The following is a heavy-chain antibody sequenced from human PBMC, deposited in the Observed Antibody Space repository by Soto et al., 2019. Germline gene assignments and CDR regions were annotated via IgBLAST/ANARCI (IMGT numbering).Heavy chain of an antibody. CDR3: ARVRVGIAVHDAFDI. Sequence: GGSLRLSCAASGFTFSSYAMHWVRQAPGKGLEWLAIISYDGSNKYYADSVKGRFTISRDNSKNTLYLQMNSLRAEDTAVFYCARVRVGIAVHDAFDIWGQGTMVTVSS. J-gene: IGHJ3*02. CDR1: GFTFSSYA. CDR2: ISYDGSNK. D-gene: IGHD6-13*01. V-gene: IGHV3-30-3*01.